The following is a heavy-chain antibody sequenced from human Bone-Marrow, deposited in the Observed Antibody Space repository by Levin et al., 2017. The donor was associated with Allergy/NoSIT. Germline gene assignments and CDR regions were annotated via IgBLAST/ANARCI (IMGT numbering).Heavy chain of an antibody. Sequence: SVKVSCKASGGTFSSYTISWVRQAPGQGLEWMGGIIPIFGTANYAQKFQGRVTITADESTSTAYMELSSLRSEDTAVYYCARDGKGGYDYDYWGQGTLVTVSS. J-gene: IGHJ4*02. CDR3: ARDGKGGYDYDY. V-gene: IGHV1-69*13. D-gene: IGHD5-12*01. CDR1: GGTFSSYT. CDR2: IIPIFGTA.